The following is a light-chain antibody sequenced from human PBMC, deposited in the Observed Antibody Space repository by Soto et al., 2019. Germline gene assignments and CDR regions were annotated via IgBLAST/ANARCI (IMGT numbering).Light chain of an antibody. V-gene: IGKV1-9*01. CDR1: QGISNY. Sequence: DIQLTQSPSFLSASVGDIVTITCRANQGISNYLAWYQQKPGKAPKLLIYSASTLQSGFPSRLSGSGSGTEYTITNSSLQPEDCATYYCQQLNSYPLTYGGRTKVVIK. J-gene: IGKJ4*01. CDR2: SAS. CDR3: QQLNSYPLT.